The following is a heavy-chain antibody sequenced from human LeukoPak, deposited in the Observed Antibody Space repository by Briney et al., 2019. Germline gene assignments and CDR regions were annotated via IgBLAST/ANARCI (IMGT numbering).Heavy chain of an antibody. CDR1: GFTFRSYG. CDR2: ISYDGSNK. D-gene: IGHD6-19*01. V-gene: IGHV3-30*19. Sequence: GGSLRLSCAASGFTFRSYGMHWVRQAPGKGLEWVAVISYDGSNKYYADYVKGRFTISRDNSKNTLYMQMNSLRAEDTAVYYCARDWQWLVKSGNIDYWGQGTLVTVSS. J-gene: IGHJ4*02. CDR3: ARDWQWLVKSGNIDY.